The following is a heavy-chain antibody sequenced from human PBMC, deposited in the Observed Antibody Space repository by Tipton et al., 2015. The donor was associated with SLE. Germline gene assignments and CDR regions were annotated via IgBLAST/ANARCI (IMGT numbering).Heavy chain of an antibody. CDR2: ISGSSSNI. CDR1: GFTFSNYE. Sequence: GSLRLSCVASGFTFSNYEMNWVRQAPGKGLEWVSYISGSSSNIYYADSVKGRFTISRDNSKNTPYLQMNNLGAEDTAVYYCARSIYYYYAMDVWGQGTTVIVSS. CDR3: ARSIYYYYAMDV. D-gene: IGHD2-21*01. J-gene: IGHJ6*02. V-gene: IGHV3-48*03.